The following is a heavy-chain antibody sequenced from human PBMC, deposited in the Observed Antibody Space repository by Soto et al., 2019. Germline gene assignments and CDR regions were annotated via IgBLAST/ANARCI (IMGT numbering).Heavy chain of an antibody. CDR3: AKERGASMIVVVPIYGLDV. CDR1: GFTFDDYT. V-gene: IGHV3-43*01. Sequence: GGSLRLSCAASGFTFDDYTMHWVRQAPGKGLEWVSLISWDGGSTYYADSVKGRFTISRDNSDNMLHLQMNSLRAEDTAMYYCAKERGASMIVVVPIYGLDVWDQGTTVTVSS. CDR2: ISWDGGST. D-gene: IGHD3-22*01. J-gene: IGHJ6*02.